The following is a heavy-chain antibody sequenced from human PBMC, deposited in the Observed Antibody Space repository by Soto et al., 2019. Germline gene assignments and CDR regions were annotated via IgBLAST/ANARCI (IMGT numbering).Heavy chain of an antibody. CDR3: ARRMTGWFDP. CDR1: GGSISSYY. V-gene: IGHV4-59*01. J-gene: IGHJ5*02. Sequence: SETLSLTGTVSGGSISSYYWSWIRQPPGKGLEWIGYIYYSGSTNYNPSLKSRVTISVDTSKNQFSLKLSSVTAADTAVYYCARRMTGWFDPWGQGSLVTV. D-gene: IGHD3-9*01. CDR2: IYYSGST.